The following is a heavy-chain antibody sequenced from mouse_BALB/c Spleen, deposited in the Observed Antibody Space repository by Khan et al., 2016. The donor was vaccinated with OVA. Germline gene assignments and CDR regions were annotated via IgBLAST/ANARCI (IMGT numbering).Heavy chain of an antibody. CDR1: GFLLTKYG. Sequence: QVQLKQSGPGLVAPSQSLSVTCTVSGFLLTKYGVHWVRQPSGKGLEWLGVIWAGGSTNYNSALMSRLSIRKDNYRNQVFLKLNGLQTDDTAGYYCVRETAYYGSYEAMDYWGQGTSVTISS. D-gene: IGHD2-10*01. V-gene: IGHV2-9*02. CDR3: VRETAYYGSYEAMDY. CDR2: IWAGGST. J-gene: IGHJ4*01.